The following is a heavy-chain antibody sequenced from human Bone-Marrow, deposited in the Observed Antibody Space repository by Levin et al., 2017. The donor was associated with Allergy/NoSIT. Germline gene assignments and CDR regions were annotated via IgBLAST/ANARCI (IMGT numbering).Heavy chain of an antibody. Sequence: RAGGSLRLSCAASGFTFRSYAMHWVRQAPGKGLEWVAVIFSDGINKYYADSVKGRLTISRDNSENTLYLQMNSLRPEDTAVYYCAKDKIPMVRGANYFDSWGQGTLVTVSS. J-gene: IGHJ4*02. D-gene: IGHD3-10*01. CDR3: AKDKIPMVRGANYFDS. CDR1: GFTFRSYA. CDR2: IFSDGINK. V-gene: IGHV3-30*18.